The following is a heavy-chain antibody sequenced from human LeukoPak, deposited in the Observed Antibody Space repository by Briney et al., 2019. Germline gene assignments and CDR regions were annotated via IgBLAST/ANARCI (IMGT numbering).Heavy chain of an antibody. CDR3: AKVAATKDY. CDR1: GFTFDDYA. CDR2: ISWNSGSI. V-gene: IGHV3-9*01. D-gene: IGHD2-15*01. J-gene: IGHJ4*02. Sequence: PGGSLRLSCAASGFTFDDYAMHWVRQAPGKGLEWVSGISWNSGSIGCADSVKGRFTISRDNAKNSLYLQMNSLRAEDTALYYCAKVAATKDYWGQGTLVTVSS.